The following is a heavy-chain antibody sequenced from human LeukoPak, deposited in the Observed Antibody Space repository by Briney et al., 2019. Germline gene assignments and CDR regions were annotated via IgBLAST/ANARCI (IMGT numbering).Heavy chain of an antibody. V-gene: IGHV4-59*08. CDR3: ARHEGIAAAGYNWFDP. Sequence: PSETLSLTCTVSGGSISSYYWSWIRQPPGKGLEWIGYIYYSGSTNYNPSLKSRVTISVDTSKNQFSLKLSSVTAADTAVYYCARHEGIAAAGYNWFDPWGQGTLVTVSS. D-gene: IGHD6-13*01. CDR2: IYYSGST. J-gene: IGHJ5*02. CDR1: GGSISSYY.